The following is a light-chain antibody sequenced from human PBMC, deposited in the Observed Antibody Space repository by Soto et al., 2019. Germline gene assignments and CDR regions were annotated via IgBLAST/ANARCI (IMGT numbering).Light chain of an antibody. V-gene: IGKV3-11*01. Sequence: EIVLTQSPATLSLSPGERATLSCRASQSVRGYLAWYQQKPGHAPRLLIYDSSNRATGIPARFSGSGSGTDFTLTISSLEPEDFAVYYCQRRVSWPPWTFGQGTKVEIK. J-gene: IGKJ1*01. CDR1: QSVRGY. CDR3: QRRVSWPPWT. CDR2: DSS.